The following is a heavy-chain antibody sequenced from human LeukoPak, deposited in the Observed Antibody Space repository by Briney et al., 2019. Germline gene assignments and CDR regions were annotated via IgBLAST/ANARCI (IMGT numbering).Heavy chain of an antibody. CDR2: ISGDGSST. CDR3: ARPKMVRGVDDVFDI. D-gene: IGHD3-10*01. CDR1: AFTSDNYA. J-gene: IGHJ3*02. Sequence: GGSLTPSCAPSAFTSDNYAIRWVSQPAGRGLEWVYFISGDGSSTYYADSVKGRFTISRDNSKNSLYLQMNSLRTEDTALYYCARPKMVRGVDDVFDIWGQGTMVTVSS. V-gene: IGHV3-43*02.